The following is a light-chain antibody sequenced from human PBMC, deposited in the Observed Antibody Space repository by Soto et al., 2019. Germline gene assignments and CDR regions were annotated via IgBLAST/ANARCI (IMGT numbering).Light chain of an antibody. CDR1: SGHSSYI. CDR3: ETWDSNTRG. V-gene: IGLV4-60*02. CDR2: LEGSGSY. Sequence: QPVLTQSSSASASLGSSVKLTCTLSSGHSSYIIAWHQQQPGKAPRYLMKLEGSGSYNKGSGVPDRFSGSSSGADRYLTISNLQFEDEADYYCETWDSNTRGFGGGTKLTV. J-gene: IGLJ3*02.